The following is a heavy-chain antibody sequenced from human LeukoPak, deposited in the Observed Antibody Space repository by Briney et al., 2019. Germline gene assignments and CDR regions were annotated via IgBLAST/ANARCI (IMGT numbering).Heavy chain of an antibody. CDR1: GFTFSGSA. CDR3: TRHRYGDSGGAFDY. CDR2: IRSKTHNYAT. Sequence: GGSLRLSCAASGFTFSGSAMHWVRQTSGKGLEWVGYIRSKTHNYATLYAASVKGRFTISRDDSKNTAYLQMNSLKTGDTAVYYCTRHRYGDSGGAFDYWGQGTLVTVSS. V-gene: IGHV3-73*01. J-gene: IGHJ4*02. D-gene: IGHD2-21*02.